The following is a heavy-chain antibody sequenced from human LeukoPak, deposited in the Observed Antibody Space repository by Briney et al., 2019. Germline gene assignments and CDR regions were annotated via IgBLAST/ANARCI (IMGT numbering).Heavy chain of an antibody. CDR2: IYHSGST. V-gene: IGHV4-38-2*02. J-gene: IGHJ4*02. D-gene: IGHD3-9*01. CDR3: ARDLTEIRYFDWLPLYYFDY. Sequence: SETLSLTCAVSGYSISSGYYWGWIRQPPGKGLEWIGSIYHSGSTYYNPSLKSRVTISVDTSRNQFSLKLSSVTAADTAVYYCARDLTEIRYFDWLPLYYFDYWGQGTLVIVSS. CDR1: GYSISSGYY.